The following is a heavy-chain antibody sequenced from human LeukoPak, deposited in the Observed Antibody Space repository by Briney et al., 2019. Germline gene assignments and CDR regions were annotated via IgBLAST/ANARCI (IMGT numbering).Heavy chain of an antibody. CDR3: TRDQMNY. V-gene: IGHV3-53*01. CDR1: EFTVSRNY. Sequence: PGGSLRLSRTASEFTVSRNYMLWVRQAPGKGLEWVSLIFSNGVTHYADSVKGRFTISRDTSKNTVSLQMNSLRVEDTAMYYCTRDQMNYWGQGTLVTVSS. D-gene: IGHD5-24*01. CDR2: IFSNGVT. J-gene: IGHJ4*02.